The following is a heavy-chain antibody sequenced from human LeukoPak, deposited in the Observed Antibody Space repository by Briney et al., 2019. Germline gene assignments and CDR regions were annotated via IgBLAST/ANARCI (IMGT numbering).Heavy chain of an antibody. V-gene: IGHV3-9*01. CDR1: GFTFDDYA. D-gene: IGHD3-16*01. Sequence: GGSLRLSCAASGFTFDDYAMHWVRQAPGKGLEWVSGISWNSGSIGYADSVKGRFTISRDNAKNSLYLQMNSLRAEDTAVYYCARRYVSWFDPWGQGTLVTVSS. CDR3: ARRYVSWFDP. J-gene: IGHJ5*02. CDR2: ISWNSGSI.